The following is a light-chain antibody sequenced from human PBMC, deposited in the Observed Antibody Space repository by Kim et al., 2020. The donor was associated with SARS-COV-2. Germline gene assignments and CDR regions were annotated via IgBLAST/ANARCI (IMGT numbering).Light chain of an antibody. CDR3: QQDNSFPIT. V-gene: IGKV1-12*01. J-gene: IGKJ2*01. CDR2: AAS. CDR1: QDISSG. Sequence: DIQMTQSPSLVSASVGDLVTITCRASQDISSGLAWYQQKPGKAPKLLIYAASSLQSGVPSRFSGSGSGTDFTLIISSLQPEDFATYYCQQDNSFPITFGQGTKLEIK.